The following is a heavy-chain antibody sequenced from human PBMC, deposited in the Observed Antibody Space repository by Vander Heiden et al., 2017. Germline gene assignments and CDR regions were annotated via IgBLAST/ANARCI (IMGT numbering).Heavy chain of an antibody. Sequence: EVQLVQSGAEVKQPGESLKISCKGSGYSFTSYWIGWVRQMPGKGLEWMGIIYPGDSDTRYSPSFQGQVTISADKSISTAYLQWSSLKASDTAMYYCARVTYCSSTSCYYYYGMDVWGQGTTVTVSS. J-gene: IGHJ6*02. CDR3: ARVTYCSSTSCYYYYGMDV. D-gene: IGHD2-2*01. V-gene: IGHV5-51*01. CDR2: IYPGDSDT. CDR1: GYSFTSYW.